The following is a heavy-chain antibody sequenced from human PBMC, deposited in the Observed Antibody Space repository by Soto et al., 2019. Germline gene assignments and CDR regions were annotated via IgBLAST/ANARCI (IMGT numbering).Heavy chain of an antibody. J-gene: IGHJ6*02. V-gene: IGHV4-39*01. Sequence: QLQLQESGPGLVKPSETLSLTCTVSGGSISSSSYYWGWIRQPPGKGLEWIGSIYYSGSTYYNPSLKRRVPLSVDTPKNQFSLKLSSVTAADTAVYYCARQNGGSSTRYYYYGMDVWGQGTTVTVSS. CDR3: ARQNGGSSTRYYYYGMDV. D-gene: IGHD2-2*01. CDR2: IYYSGST. CDR1: GGSISSSSYY.